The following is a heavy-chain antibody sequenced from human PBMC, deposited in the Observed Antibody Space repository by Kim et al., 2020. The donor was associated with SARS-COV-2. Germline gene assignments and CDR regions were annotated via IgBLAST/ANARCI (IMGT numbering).Heavy chain of an antibody. J-gene: IGHJ4*02. Sequence: GGSLRLSCAASGFTFSSYTMNWVRQAPGKGLEWVSPISISSRNLYYADSVKGRFTISRDNAKSSLYLQLGSLSAEDTAAYYCARSRGYTYFHPDYWGRGTVVTVYS. D-gene: IGHD5-18*01. CDR1: GFTFSSYT. V-gene: IGHV3-21*01. CDR3: ARSRGYTYFHPDY. CDR2: ISISSRNL.